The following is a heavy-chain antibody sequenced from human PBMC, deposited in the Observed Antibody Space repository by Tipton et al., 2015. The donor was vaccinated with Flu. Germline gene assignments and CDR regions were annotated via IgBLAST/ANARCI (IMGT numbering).Heavy chain of an antibody. CDR3: ARRGDMSGYSFDY. D-gene: IGHD3-3*01. V-gene: IGHV5-51*01. Sequence: QLVQSGAEVKKPGESLKISCKGSGYSFASYWIGWVRQMPGKGLEWMGIIHPGDSYITYSPSFEGQVTISADRSINTAYLQWSSLKASDTAMYYCARRGDMSGYSFDYWGQGTLVTASS. CDR2: IHPGDSYI. J-gene: IGHJ4*02. CDR1: GYSFASYW.